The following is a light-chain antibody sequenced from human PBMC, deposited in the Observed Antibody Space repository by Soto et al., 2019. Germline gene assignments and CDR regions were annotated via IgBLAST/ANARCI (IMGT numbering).Light chain of an antibody. Sequence: DIQMTQSPSSLSAFVGDRVTITCQASQSISSYLNWYQQKPGEAPKLQIYAASSLQSGVPSRFSGSGSGTDFTLTISSLQPEDFATYYCQQSYSTPYTFGQGTKVDIK. CDR2: AAS. J-gene: IGKJ2*01. CDR1: QSISSY. CDR3: QQSYSTPYT. V-gene: IGKV1-39*01.